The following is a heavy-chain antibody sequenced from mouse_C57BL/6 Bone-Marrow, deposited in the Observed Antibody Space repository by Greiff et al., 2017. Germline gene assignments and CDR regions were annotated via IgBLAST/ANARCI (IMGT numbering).Heavy chain of an antibody. J-gene: IGHJ3*01. V-gene: IGHV1-81*01. CDR3: YGCTTVGEVRFAY. Sequence: VQLVESGAELVRPGASVKLSCKASGYTFTSYGISWVKQRPGQGLEWIGEIYPRSGNTYYNEKFKGKATLTADKSSSTAYMELRSLTSEDAAVYCWYGCTTVGEVRFAYWGQGTRVTVSA. D-gene: IGHD1-1*01. CDR1: GYTFTSYG. CDR2: IYPRSGNT.